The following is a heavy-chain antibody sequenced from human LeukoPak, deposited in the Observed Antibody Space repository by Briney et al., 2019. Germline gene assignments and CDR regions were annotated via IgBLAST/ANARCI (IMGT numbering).Heavy chain of an antibody. CDR2: IIPIFGTA. V-gene: IGHV1-69*05. CDR3: ARDLLTGTAGY. CDR1: GGTFISYA. D-gene: IGHD1-20*01. J-gene: IGHJ4*02. Sequence: SVKVSCKASGGTFISYAISWVRQAPGQGLEWMGRIIPIFGTANYAQKFQGRVTITTDESTSTAYMELSSLRSEDTAAYYCARDLLTGTAGYWGQGTLVTVSS.